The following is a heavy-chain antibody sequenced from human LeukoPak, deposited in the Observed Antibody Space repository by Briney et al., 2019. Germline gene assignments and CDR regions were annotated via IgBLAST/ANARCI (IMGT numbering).Heavy chain of an antibody. CDR3: AKEYSSSWYNWFDR. Sequence: AGSLTLTCAASGFTISSYAMNWVRQAPGKGLEWVSYISGSGGSTYYAAPEKGRITISRDNSKNTLYLQMNSLRAEDTAVYYCAKEYSSSWYNWFDRWGQGTLVTVSS. V-gene: IGHV3-23*01. J-gene: IGHJ5*01. CDR1: GFTISSYA. CDR2: ISGSGGST. D-gene: IGHD6-13*01.